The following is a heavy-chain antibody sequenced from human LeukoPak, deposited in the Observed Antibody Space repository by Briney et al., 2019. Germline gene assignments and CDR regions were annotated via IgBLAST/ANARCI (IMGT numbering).Heavy chain of an antibody. CDR2: INPNSGGT. CDR3: ARDNGGYSYGRTFDY. Sequence: GASVKVSCKASGYTFTGYYMHWVRQAPGQGLEWMGWINPNSGGTNYAQKFLGRVTTTRDTSISTAYMELSRLRSDDTAVYYCARDNGGYSYGRTFDYWGQGTLVTVSS. J-gene: IGHJ4*02. D-gene: IGHD5-18*01. CDR1: GYTFTGYY. V-gene: IGHV1-2*02.